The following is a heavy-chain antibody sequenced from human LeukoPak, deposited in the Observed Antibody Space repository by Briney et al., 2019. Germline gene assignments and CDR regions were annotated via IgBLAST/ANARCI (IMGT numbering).Heavy chain of an antibody. J-gene: IGHJ6*03. CDR2: ISAYNGNT. D-gene: IGHD6-13*01. CDR3: ARDLSSSWYGVSYYYYMDV. Sequence: GASVKVSCKASGGTFSSYGISWVRQAPGQGLEWMGWISAYNGNTNYAQKLQGRVTMTTDTSTSTAYMELRSLRSDDTAVYYCARDLSSSWYGVSYYYYMDVWGKGTTVTVSS. CDR1: GGTFSSYG. V-gene: IGHV1-18*01.